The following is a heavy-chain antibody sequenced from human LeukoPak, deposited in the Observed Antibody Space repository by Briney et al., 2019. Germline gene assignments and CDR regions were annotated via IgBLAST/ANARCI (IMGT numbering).Heavy chain of an antibody. J-gene: IGHJ4*02. CDR2: ITRDGNT. CDR1: GITFSNAW. Sequence: GGSLRLSCAASGITFSNAWMTWVRQAPGKGLEWVSVITRDGNTHYADSVKGRFTISRDNSQNTVFLQMSSLRAEDTAVYYCTRLSGYYLFDYWGQGTLVTVSS. CDR3: TRLSGYYLFDY. V-gene: IGHV3-53*01. D-gene: IGHD2/OR15-2a*01.